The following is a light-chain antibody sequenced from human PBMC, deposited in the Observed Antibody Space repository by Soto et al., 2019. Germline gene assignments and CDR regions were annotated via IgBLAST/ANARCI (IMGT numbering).Light chain of an antibody. CDR2: EAV. CDR1: ASNIGGYNL. Sequence: QSALTQPASVSGSAGQSITITCTGSASNIGGYNLVSWYQHHAGKAPKVIIYEAVKRPSGVSNRFSGSKSGTTASLTISGLQAEDEADYYCCSYVGATTYVFGSGTKLTVL. J-gene: IGLJ1*01. CDR3: CSYVGATTYV. V-gene: IGLV2-23*01.